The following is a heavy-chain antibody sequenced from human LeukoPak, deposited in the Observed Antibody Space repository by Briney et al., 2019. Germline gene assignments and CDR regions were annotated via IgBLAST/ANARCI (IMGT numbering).Heavy chain of an antibody. V-gene: IGHV1-24*01. CDR2: FDPEDGET. Sequence: ASVKVSCKVSGYTLTELSMHWVRQAPGKGLEWMGGFDPEDGETIYAQKFQGRVTMTEDTSTDTAYMELSSLRSEDTAVYYCARGSIAVAGLVFDYWGQGTLVTVSS. CDR1: GYTLTELS. J-gene: IGHJ4*02. D-gene: IGHD6-19*01. CDR3: ARGSIAVAGLVFDY.